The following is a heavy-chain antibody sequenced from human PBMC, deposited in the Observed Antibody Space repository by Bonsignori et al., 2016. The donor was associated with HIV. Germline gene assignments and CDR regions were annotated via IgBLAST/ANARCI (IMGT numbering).Heavy chain of an antibody. D-gene: IGHD4-17*01. CDR3: ARGGDYGLSFDY. Sequence: RQAPGKGLEWIGEINHSGSTNYNPSLKSRVTISVDTSKNQFSLKLSSVTAADTAVYYCARGGDYGLSFDYWGQGTLVTVSS. J-gene: IGHJ4*02. CDR2: INHSGST. V-gene: IGHV4-34*01.